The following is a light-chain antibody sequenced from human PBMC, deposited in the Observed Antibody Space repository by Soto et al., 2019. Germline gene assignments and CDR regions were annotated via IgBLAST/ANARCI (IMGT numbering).Light chain of an antibody. CDR3: QQYGSSPIT. Sequence: EVVLTQSPGTLSLSPGERATLSCRASQSVAGSLLAWYQQKPGQAPRLLIYGASSRATGSPDRFSGSGSGTDFTLTISRLDPEDFAVYYCQQYGSSPITFGQGTRLEIK. J-gene: IGKJ5*01. V-gene: IGKV3-20*01. CDR1: QSVAGSL. CDR2: GAS.